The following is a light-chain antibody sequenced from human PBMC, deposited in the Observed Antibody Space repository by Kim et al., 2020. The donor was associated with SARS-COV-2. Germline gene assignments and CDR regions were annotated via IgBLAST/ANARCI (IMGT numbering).Light chain of an antibody. Sequence: QSALTQPRSVSGSPGQSVTIFCTGTSSDVGGYDYVSWYQQHPGKVPKLMIYDVNRRPSGVPDRFSGSKSGNTASLTISGLQAEDEADYYCCLYAGSYSAVFGGGTQLTVL. CDR1: SSDVGGYDY. CDR2: DVN. J-gene: IGLJ2*01. CDR3: CLYAGSYSAV. V-gene: IGLV2-11*01.